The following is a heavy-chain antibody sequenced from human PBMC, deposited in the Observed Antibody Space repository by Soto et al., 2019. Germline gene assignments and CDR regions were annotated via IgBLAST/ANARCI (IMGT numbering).Heavy chain of an antibody. Sequence: GSLRLSCAASGFTFSTYTMSWVRQAPGKGLEWVSAISGSGDSTYYADSVKGRFTISRDNSKNTLYLQLNSLRAEDTAVYYCAKGQQWLGAFDIWGQGTMVTVSS. J-gene: IGHJ3*02. CDR3: AKGQQWLGAFDI. CDR2: ISGSGDST. CDR1: GFTFSTYT. D-gene: IGHD6-19*01. V-gene: IGHV3-23*01.